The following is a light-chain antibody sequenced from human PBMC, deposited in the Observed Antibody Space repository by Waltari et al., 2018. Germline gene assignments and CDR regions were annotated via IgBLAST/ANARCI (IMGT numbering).Light chain of an antibody. CDR2: GAS. Sequence: EIVLTQSPGPLSLPPGESATPSCRASQSVSSSYLAWYQQKPGQAPRRLIYGASSRATGFPARFSASGSGTNFTLTISSLGPEDFAVYYCRQNSSSPLYTFGQGTKLEIK. CDR3: RQNSSSPLYT. V-gene: IGKV3-20*01. J-gene: IGKJ2*01. CDR1: QSVSSSY.